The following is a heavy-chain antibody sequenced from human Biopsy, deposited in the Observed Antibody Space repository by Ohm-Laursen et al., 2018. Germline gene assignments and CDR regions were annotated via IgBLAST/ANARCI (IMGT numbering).Heavy chain of an antibody. CDR3: ARDLLEWSLPS. J-gene: IGHJ4*02. V-gene: IGHV1-2*02. CDR2: IYPNSGDT. CDR1: GDAFLGYY. Sequence: SVKVSCKVSGDAFLGYYLHWVRQAPGQGLEWMGSIYPNSGDTGFAQKFQGRVSMTRDTSVSTAYLELSSLRSDDTAIYYCARDLLEWSLPSWGQGTLVTVSS. D-gene: IGHD3-3*01.